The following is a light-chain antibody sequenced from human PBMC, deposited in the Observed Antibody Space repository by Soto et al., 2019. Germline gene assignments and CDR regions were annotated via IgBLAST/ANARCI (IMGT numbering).Light chain of an antibody. V-gene: IGKV1-12*01. Sequence: DIPMTQSPSSVSASVGDIVTITCRASQGVSTWLAWYQQKPGKAPNILIYTASSLQSGVPSRFSGSGSGTDFTLTINGLQPEDFATYYCQQSYSTPTFGQGTKVDIK. J-gene: IGKJ1*01. CDR1: QGVSTW. CDR3: QQSYSTPT. CDR2: TAS.